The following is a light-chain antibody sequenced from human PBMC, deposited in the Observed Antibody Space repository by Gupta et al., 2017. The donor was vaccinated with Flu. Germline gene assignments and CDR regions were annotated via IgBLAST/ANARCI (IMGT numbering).Light chain of an antibody. J-gene: IGLJ3*02. CDR1: SGSIASNH. CDR3: QCYDSSIGV. Sequence: FMLTQPHSVSESPGQTVTITCTRSSGSIASNHVQWYQQRPGSAPTTVIYEDNQTPSGVPDRFSGSIDSSSNSASLTLSGLKAEDEADDYCQCYDSSIGVFGGGTKLTVL. V-gene: IGLV6-57*03. CDR2: EDN.